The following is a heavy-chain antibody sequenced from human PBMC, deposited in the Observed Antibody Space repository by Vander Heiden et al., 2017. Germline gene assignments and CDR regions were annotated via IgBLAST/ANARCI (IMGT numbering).Heavy chain of an antibody. D-gene: IGHD3-3*01. J-gene: IGHJ5*02. Sequence: QLHLQESVPGLVKPSETLSLTCTVSGGSIISSSYYWGWLRQPPGQGLAWIGSIYYSGSTDYNPSLKRRVTISVDTSKNQFSLKLSSVTAADTAVYYCARLRYLRIFGVVIPNWFDPWGQGTLVTVSS. V-gene: IGHV4-39*01. CDR3: ARLRYLRIFGVVIPNWFDP. CDR2: IYYSGST. CDR1: GGSIISSSYY.